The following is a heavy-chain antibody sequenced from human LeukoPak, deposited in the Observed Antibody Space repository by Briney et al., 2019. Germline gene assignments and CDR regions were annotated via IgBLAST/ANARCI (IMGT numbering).Heavy chain of an antibody. Sequence: GGSLRLSCAASGFTFSSYAMHWVRQAPGKGLEWVAVISYDGSNKYYADSVKGRFTISRDNSKNTLYLQMNSLGAEDTAVYYCARAPPYYDFWSGYYEIYYYYGMDVWGQGTTVTVSS. V-gene: IGHV3-30-3*01. CDR1: GFTFSSYA. J-gene: IGHJ6*02. D-gene: IGHD3-3*01. CDR3: ARAPPYYDFWSGYYEIYYYYGMDV. CDR2: ISYDGSNK.